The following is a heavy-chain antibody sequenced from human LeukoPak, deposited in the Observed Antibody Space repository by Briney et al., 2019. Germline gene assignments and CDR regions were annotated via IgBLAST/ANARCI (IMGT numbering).Heavy chain of an antibody. CDR1: GFTVSGNY. D-gene: IGHD3-10*01. J-gene: IGHJ4*02. Sequence: GGSLRLSCAASGFTVSGNYMNWVRQAPGKGLEWVSSISPIANYVYYADSVEGRFTISRDNSENSVYLQMDSLRADDTAVYYCARDPGSGTYGEYYFDYWGQGTLVTVSS. CDR3: ARDPGSGTYGEYYFDY. CDR2: ISPIANYV. V-gene: IGHV3-21*01.